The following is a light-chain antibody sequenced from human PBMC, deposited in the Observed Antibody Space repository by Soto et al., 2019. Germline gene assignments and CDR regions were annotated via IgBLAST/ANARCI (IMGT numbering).Light chain of an antibody. CDR3: CSYAGSTTYV. CDR2: EGS. Sequence: QSALTQPASVSGSPGQSITISCTGTRSDVGRYNLVSWYQQSPGKAPKLIIYEGSKRPSGVSNRFSGSKSGNTASLTISGLQAEDEADYHCCSYAGSTTYVSGTGTKVTVL. CDR1: RSDVGRYNL. J-gene: IGLJ1*01. V-gene: IGLV2-23*01.